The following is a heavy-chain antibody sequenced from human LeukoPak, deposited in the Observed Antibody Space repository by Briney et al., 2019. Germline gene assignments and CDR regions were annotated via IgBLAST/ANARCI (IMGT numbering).Heavy chain of an antibody. V-gene: IGHV4-34*01. CDR1: GGSFSGYY. CDR3: ARSRERGYYYYYYMDV. D-gene: IGHD1-1*01. Sequence: SETLSLTCAVYGGSFSGYYWSWIRQPPGKGLEWIGEINHSGSTNYNPSLMSRVTISVDTSKNQFSLKLSSVTAADTAVYYCARSRERGYYYYYYMDVWGKGTTVTVSS. CDR2: INHSGST. J-gene: IGHJ6*03.